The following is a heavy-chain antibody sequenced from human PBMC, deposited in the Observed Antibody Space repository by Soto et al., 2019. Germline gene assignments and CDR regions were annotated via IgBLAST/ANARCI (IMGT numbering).Heavy chain of an antibody. D-gene: IGHD2-2*01. J-gene: IGHJ6*03. CDR1: GFTFSRYA. Sequence: GGSLRLSCAPSGFTFSRYAMTWVRQAPGKGLEWVSTISRSGDNTYYADSVKGRFSISRDNSRDILFLQMNSLRAEDTALYYCAKGGYCSGSSCYMDVWGQGTTVTVSS. V-gene: IGHV3-23*01. CDR3: AKGGYCSGSSCYMDV. CDR2: ISRSGDNT.